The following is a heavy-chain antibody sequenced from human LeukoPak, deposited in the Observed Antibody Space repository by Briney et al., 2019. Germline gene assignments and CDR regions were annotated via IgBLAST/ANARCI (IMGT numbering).Heavy chain of an antibody. CDR3: ARLQVHCGGDCYTRWFDP. CDR1: GGSVSSYY. V-gene: IGHV4-59*08. J-gene: IGHJ5*02. D-gene: IGHD2-21*02. CDR2: IYYSGST. Sequence: PSETLSLTYTVSGGSVSSYYWSWIRQPPGKGLEWIAYIYYSGSTKYNPSLKSRVTISLDRSKNQFSLKLRSVTAADTAVYYCARLQVHCGGDCYTRWFDPWGQGTLVTVSS.